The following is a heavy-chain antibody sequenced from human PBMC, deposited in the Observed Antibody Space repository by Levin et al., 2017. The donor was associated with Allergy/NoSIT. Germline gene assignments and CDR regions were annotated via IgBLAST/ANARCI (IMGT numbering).Heavy chain of an antibody. CDR1: GGSISSTSDY. Sequence: SETLSLTCTVSGGSISSTSDYWGWIRQPPGKGLEWIGSFYFSGNTYYNPSLKSRVAISVDTSKSQFSLRLSSVTAADTAVYYCARQPMVTGTFDYWGQGTLVTVSS. D-gene: IGHD2-21*02. V-gene: IGHV4-39*01. J-gene: IGHJ4*02. CDR3: ARQPMVTGTFDY. CDR2: FYFSGNT.